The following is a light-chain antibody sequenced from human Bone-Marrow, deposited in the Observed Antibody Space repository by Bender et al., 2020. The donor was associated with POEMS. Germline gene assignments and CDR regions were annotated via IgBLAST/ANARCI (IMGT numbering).Light chain of an antibody. CDR2: GNT. CDR3: SSYSASNTLVI. Sequence: QSMLTQPPSVSGAPGQRVTISCTGTSSNIGAGYDVHWYQHLPGTAPKLLISGNTNRPSGVPDRFSGSKSGTSASLAITGLQAEDEADYYCSSYSASNTLVIFGGGTKLTVL. V-gene: IGLV1-40*01. CDR1: SSNIGAGYD. J-gene: IGLJ2*01.